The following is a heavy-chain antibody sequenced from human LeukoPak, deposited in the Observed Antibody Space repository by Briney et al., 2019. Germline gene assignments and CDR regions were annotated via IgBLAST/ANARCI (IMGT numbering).Heavy chain of an antibody. D-gene: IGHD3-16*02. J-gene: IGHJ3*02. CDR2: IIPIFGTA. Sequence: ASENVSCKASGGTFSSYAISWVRQAPGQGLEWMGGIIPIFGTANYAQKFQGRVTITTDESTSTAYMELSSLRSEDTAVYYCASGGIVDAFDIWGQGTMVTVSS. V-gene: IGHV1-69*05. CDR1: GGTFSSYA. CDR3: ASGGIVDAFDI.